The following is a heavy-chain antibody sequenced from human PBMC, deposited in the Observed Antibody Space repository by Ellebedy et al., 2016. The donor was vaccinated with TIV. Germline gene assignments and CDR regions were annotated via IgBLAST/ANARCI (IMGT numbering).Heavy chain of an antibody. CDR2: ISSSGSTI. V-gene: IGHV3-11*01. CDR3: ARDRGGSYSPVDY. D-gene: IGHD1-26*01. CDR1: GFTFSDYY. Sequence: GESLKISXAASGFTFSDYYMSWIRQAPGKGLEWVSYISSSGSTIYYADSVKGRFTISRDNAKNSLYLQMNSPRAEDTAVYYCARDRGGSYSPVDYWGQGTLVTVSS. J-gene: IGHJ4*02.